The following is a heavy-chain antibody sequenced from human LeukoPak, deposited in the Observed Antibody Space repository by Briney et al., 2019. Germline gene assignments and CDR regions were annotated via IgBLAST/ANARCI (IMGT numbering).Heavy chain of an antibody. CDR3: ARGGYDSSGYYLSSFDY. J-gene: IGHJ4*02. V-gene: IGHV1-18*01. CDR1: GYTFTSYG. CDR2: ISAYNGNT. D-gene: IGHD3-22*01. Sequence: ASVKVSCKASGYTFTSYGISWVRQAPGQGLEWMGWISAYNGNTNYAQKLQGRVTMTTDTSTSTAYMELRSLRSDDTAAYYCARGGYDSSGYYLSSFDYWGQGTLVTVSS.